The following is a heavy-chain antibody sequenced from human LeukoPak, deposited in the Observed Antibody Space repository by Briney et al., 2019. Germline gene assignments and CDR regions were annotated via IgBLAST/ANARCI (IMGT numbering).Heavy chain of an antibody. CDR3: ARDNSIADRGWWFDP. J-gene: IGHJ5*02. D-gene: IGHD4-23*01. V-gene: IGHV1-46*02. CDR1: GYIFNNHY. Sequence: ASVKVSCKASGYIFNNHYMHWVRQAPGQGLEWMGLINPSGSSTLYAEKFRGRIIMTRDMSTATDYMELSSLRSEDTAVYYCARDNSIADRGWWFDPWGQGTLVTASS. CDR2: INPSGSST.